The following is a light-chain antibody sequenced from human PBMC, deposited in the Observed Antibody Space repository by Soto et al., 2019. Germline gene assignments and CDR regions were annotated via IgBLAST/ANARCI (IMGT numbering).Light chain of an antibody. CDR1: QSISSY. J-gene: IGKJ2*01. CDR2: VAY. CDR3: LQHSSYPYT. Sequence: DIQMTQSPSSLSASVGDRVTITCRASQSISSYLNWYQQKPGKAPKLLISVAYTLQSGVPSRFSGSGSGTEFTLTISSLQPEDFATYYCLQHSSYPYTFGQGTKLEIK. V-gene: IGKV1-17*01.